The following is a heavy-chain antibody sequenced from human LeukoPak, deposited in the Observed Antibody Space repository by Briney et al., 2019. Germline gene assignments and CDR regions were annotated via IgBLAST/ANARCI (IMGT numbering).Heavy chain of an antibody. Sequence: PGGSLRLFCAASGFTFSSYWMHWVRQAPGKGLVWVSRINSDGSITTYADSVRGRFTISRDNAKSTLYLQMNSLRAEDTAVYYCASSTQISKYADYWGQGALVTVSS. CDR1: GFTFSSYW. J-gene: IGHJ4*02. V-gene: IGHV3-74*01. CDR3: ASSTQISKYADY. CDR2: INSDGSIT. D-gene: IGHD2-2*01.